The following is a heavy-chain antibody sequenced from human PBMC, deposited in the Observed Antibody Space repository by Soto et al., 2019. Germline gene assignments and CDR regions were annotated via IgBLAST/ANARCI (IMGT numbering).Heavy chain of an antibody. Sequence: QVQLVQSGAEAKKPGSSVKVSCKASGDTFSSYAISWVRQAPGQGLDWMGGIIPFFNTSNYAQKFQGRVTITADESPSTAYIELSSLRSEDTAMYYCARESAYGGNPLAFDYGCQGTRVTVSS. D-gene: IGHD1-26*01. J-gene: IGHJ4*02. CDR3: ARESAYGGNPLAFDY. V-gene: IGHV1-69*01. CDR2: IIPFFNTS. CDR1: GDTFSSYA.